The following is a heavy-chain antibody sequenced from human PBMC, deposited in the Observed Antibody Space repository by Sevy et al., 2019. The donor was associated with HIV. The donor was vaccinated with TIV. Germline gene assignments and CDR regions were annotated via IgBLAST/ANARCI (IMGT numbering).Heavy chain of an antibody. V-gene: IGHV3-23*01. Sequence: GGSLRLSCAASGFTFTNYAMSWVRQAPGKGLEWVSAISGSGGSTYYADSVKGRFTISRDNSKNTLYLQMNSLRAEDTAVYYCAKSGLGFSFAKYYYYYGMDVWGQGTTVTVSS. CDR3: AKSGLGFSFAKYYYYYGMDV. CDR2: ISGSGGST. J-gene: IGHJ6*02. CDR1: GFTFTNYA. D-gene: IGHD7-27*01.